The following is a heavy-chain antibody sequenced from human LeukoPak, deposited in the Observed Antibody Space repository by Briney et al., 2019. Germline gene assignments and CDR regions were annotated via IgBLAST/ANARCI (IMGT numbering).Heavy chain of an antibody. Sequence: SETLSLTCTVSGGSISSYYWSWIRQPPGKGLEWIGRIYTSGSTNYNPSLKSRITLSLDTSKNQFSLKLSSVAAADTAVYYCARSLDYDFWSGPYFDYWGQGTLVTVSS. CDR3: ARSLDYDFWSGPYFDY. V-gene: IGHV4-4*07. J-gene: IGHJ4*02. CDR1: GGSISSYY. CDR2: IYTSGST. D-gene: IGHD3-3*01.